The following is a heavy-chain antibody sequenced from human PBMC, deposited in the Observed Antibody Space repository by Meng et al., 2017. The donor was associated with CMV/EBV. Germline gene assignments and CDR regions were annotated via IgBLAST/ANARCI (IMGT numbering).Heavy chain of an antibody. Sequence: GGSLRLSCAASGFTFSDYYMSWIRQAPGKGLEWVSYISSSGSTIYYADSVKGRFTISRDNAKNSLYLQMNSLRAEDTAVYYCARVGSKHEPNYYYYGMDVWGQGTTVTVSS. J-gene: IGHJ6*02. V-gene: IGHV3-11*01. D-gene: IGHD1-26*01. CDR3: ARVGSKHEPNYYYYGMDV. CDR1: GFTFSDYY. CDR2: ISSSGSTI.